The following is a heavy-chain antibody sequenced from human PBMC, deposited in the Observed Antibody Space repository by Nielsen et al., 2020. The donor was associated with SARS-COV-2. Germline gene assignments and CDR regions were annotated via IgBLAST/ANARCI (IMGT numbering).Heavy chain of an antibody. CDR3: ARSRIVGAQDYFDY. Sequence: ASVKVSCKASGYTFIGYYIHWVRQAPGQGLEWMGRINPYSGGTNYAQKFQGTVTMTRDASISTVYMELTSEDTAVYYCARSRIVGAQDYFDYWGQGTLVTVSS. V-gene: IGHV1-2*06. D-gene: IGHD1-26*01. J-gene: IGHJ4*02. CDR1: GYTFIGYY. CDR2: INPYSGGT.